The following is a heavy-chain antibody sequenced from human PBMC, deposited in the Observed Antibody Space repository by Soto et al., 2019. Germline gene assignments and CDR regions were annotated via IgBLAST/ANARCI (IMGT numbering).Heavy chain of an antibody. J-gene: IGHJ5*02. CDR2: IYYSGST. CDR1: GGSISSSSYC. CDR3: ARRRKADWFDP. Sequence: NPSETLSLTCTVSGGSISSSSYCWGWIRQPPGRGLEWIGSIYYSGSTYYNPSLKSRVTISVDTSKNQFSLKLSSVTAADTAVYYCARRRKADWFDPWGQGTLVTVSS. V-gene: IGHV4-39*01. D-gene: IGHD6-25*01.